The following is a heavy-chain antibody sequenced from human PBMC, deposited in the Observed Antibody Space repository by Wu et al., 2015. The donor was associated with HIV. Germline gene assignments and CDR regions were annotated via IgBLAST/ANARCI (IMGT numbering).Heavy chain of an antibody. CDR3: ASAFLYYDSSGYAFDI. J-gene: IGHJ3*02. CDR2: IIPIFGTA. Sequence: QVQLVQSGAEVKKPGSSVKVSCKASGGTFSSYAISWVRQAPGQGLEWMGGIIPIFGTANYAQKFQGRVTITADESTSTAYMELSSLRSEDTAVYYCASAFLYYDSSGYAFDIWGQGTMVTVSS. CDR1: GGTFSSYA. V-gene: IGHV1-69*12. D-gene: IGHD3-22*01.